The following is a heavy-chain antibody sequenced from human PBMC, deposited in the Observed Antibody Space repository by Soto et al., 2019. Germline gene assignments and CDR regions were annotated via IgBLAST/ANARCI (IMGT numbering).Heavy chain of an antibody. V-gene: IGHV3-23*01. CDR3: ATETSAYDAFDI. CDR2: VGGSGSDT. CDR1: AINFRSYA. Sequence: GSLRLSCSASAINFRSYAMSWVRQAPGKGLEWVSAVGGSGSDTYYVDSVKGRFTISRDNSKNTLYLQMNSLRAEDTAVYYCATETSAYDAFDIWGQGTMVTVSS. J-gene: IGHJ3*02.